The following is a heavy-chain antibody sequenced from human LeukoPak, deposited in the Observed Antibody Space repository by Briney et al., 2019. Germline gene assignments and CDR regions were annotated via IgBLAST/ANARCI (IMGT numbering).Heavy chain of an antibody. D-gene: IGHD3-10*01. V-gene: IGHV3-30*02. CDR3: AKDKGSGSPIYGFDP. CDR1: GFTFSSYG. CDR2: IRYDGSNK. J-gene: IGHJ5*02. Sequence: QPGGSLRLSCAASGFTFSSYGMHWVRQAPGKGLEWVAFIRYDGSNKYYADSVKGRFTISRDNSKNTLYLQMNSLRAEDTAVYYCAKDKGSGSPIYGFDPWGQETLVTVSS.